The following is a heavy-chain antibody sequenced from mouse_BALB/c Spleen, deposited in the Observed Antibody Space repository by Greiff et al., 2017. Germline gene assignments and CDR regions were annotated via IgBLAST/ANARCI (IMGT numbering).Heavy chain of an antibody. CDR2: INSNGGST. Sequence: EVQLVESGGGLVQPGGSLKLSCAASGFTFSSYGMSWVRQTPDKRLELVATINSNGGSTYYPDSVKGRFTISRDNAKNTLYLQMSSLKSEDTAMYYCARGPYGLDYWGQGTTLTVSS. CDR3: ARGPYGLDY. J-gene: IGHJ2*01. CDR1: GFTFSSYG. V-gene: IGHV5-6-3*01. D-gene: IGHD2-10*02.